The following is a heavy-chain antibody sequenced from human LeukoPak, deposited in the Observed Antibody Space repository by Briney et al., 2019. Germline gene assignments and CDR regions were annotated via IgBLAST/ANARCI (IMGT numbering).Heavy chain of an antibody. D-gene: IGHD6-6*01. CDR2: INAGNGNT. CDR1: GYTFTSYA. CDR3: ARGPRIAARPTGYGMDV. J-gene: IGHJ6*02. V-gene: IGHV1-3*01. Sequence: AASVKVSCKASGYTFTSYAMHWVRQAPGQRLEWMGWINAGNGNTKYSQKFQGRVTITRDTSASTAYMELSSPRSEDTAVYYCARGPRIAARPTGYGMDVWGQGTTVTVSS.